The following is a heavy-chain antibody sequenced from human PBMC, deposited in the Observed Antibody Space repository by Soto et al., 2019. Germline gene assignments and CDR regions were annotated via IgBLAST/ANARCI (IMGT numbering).Heavy chain of an antibody. CDR3: VRDGTKTLRDWFDP. CDR2: IYATGTT. D-gene: IGHD1-1*01. V-gene: IGHV4-4*07. J-gene: IGHJ5*02. CDR1: GASISGFY. Sequence: SETLSLTCTVSGASISGFYWSWIRESAGKGLEWIGRIYATGTTDYNPSLKSRVMMSVDTSKKQFSLKLRSVTAADTAVYYCVRDGTKTLRDWFDPWGQGISVTVSS.